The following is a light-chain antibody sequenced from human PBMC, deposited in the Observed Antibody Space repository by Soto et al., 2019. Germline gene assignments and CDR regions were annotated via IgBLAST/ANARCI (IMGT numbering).Light chain of an antibody. Sequence: DIQMTQSPSSVSASVGDRVTITCRASQTISSWLAWYQQKPGKAPKLLIYAASSLQSRVPSRFSGSGSGTHFTLTVSSLQPEDFASCFCQQANSFPWTFGQGTKGDIK. CDR2: AAS. V-gene: IGKV1-12*01. J-gene: IGKJ1*01. CDR1: QTISSW. CDR3: QQANSFPWT.